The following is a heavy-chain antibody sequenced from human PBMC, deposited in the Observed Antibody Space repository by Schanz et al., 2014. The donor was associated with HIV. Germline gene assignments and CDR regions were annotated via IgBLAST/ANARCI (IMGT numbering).Heavy chain of an antibody. Sequence: VQLVESGGGLVKPGGSLRLSCVVSGFSFSDTYMTWIRQAPGKGLEWVSYISGSGNTIYYADSVKGRFTISRDNAKNSLSLQMNSLRAEDTAVYYCARPDYDCWVDVWGQGTTVIVSS. CDR2: ISGSGNTI. D-gene: IGHD3-3*01. J-gene: IGHJ6*02. V-gene: IGHV3-11*01. CDR3: ARPDYDCWVDV. CDR1: GFSFSDTY.